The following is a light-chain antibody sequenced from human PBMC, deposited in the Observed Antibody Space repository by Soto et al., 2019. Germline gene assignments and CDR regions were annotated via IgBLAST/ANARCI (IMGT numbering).Light chain of an antibody. CDR3: SSYAGSSIPVA. CDR2: DVT. J-gene: IGLJ2*01. Sequence: QSALTQPPSASGSPGQSVTISCTGASSDVGGYNFVSWYQHHPVKAPRLMIYDVTQRPSGVPDRFSGSKSGNTASLTVSGLQVDDEAYYYCSSYAGSSIPVAFGGGTKLTVL. V-gene: IGLV2-8*01. CDR1: SSDVGGYNF.